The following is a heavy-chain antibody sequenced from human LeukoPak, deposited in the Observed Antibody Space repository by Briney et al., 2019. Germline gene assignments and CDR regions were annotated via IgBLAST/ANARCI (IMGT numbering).Heavy chain of an antibody. Sequence: GGSLRLSCAASGFSSSDYWIHWVRQAPGKGLVWVSRINTDGRTTNYADSVKGRFAISRDNAKNTLYLQMSSLRAEDTAVYYCARVTNWGADYWGQGTLVTVSS. CDR1: GFSSSDYW. CDR2: INTDGRTT. D-gene: IGHD1-26*01. V-gene: IGHV3-74*01. CDR3: ARVTNWGADY. J-gene: IGHJ4*02.